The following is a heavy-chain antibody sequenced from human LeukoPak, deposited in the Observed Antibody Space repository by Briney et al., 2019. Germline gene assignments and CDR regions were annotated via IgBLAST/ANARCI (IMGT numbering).Heavy chain of an antibody. Sequence: PGGSLRLSCAASGFTFSSYAMSWVRQAPGKGLEWVAVIWYDGSNKYYADSVKGRFTISRDNSKNTLYLQMNSLRAEDTAVYYCARENHRYYYDSSGYYGYWGQGTLVTVSS. CDR3: ARENHRYYYDSSGYYGY. CDR2: IWYDGSNK. V-gene: IGHV3-33*08. J-gene: IGHJ4*02. CDR1: GFTFSSYA. D-gene: IGHD3-22*01.